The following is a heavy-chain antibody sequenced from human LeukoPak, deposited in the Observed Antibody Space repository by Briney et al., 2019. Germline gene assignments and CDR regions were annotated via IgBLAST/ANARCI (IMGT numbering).Heavy chain of an antibody. V-gene: IGHV3-21*01. CDR3: ARDPNIVATR. CDR1: GFTFSSYS. J-gene: IGHJ4*02. D-gene: IGHD5-12*01. CDR2: ISSSSSYI. Sequence: GGSLRLSCAASGFTFSSYSMNWVRQAPGKGLEWVSSISSSSSYIYYADTVKGRFTISRDNAKNSLYLQMNSLRAEDTAVYYCARDPNIVATRWGQGTLVTVSS.